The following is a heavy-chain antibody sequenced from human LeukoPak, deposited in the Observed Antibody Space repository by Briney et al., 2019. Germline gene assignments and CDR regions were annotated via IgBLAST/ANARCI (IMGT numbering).Heavy chain of an antibody. D-gene: IGHD3-10*01. CDR1: GFTFSSYW. CDR3: ARELDGSVDY. J-gene: IGHJ4*02. V-gene: IGHV3-7*01. CDR2: IDQDGTKT. Sequence: GGSLRLSCAASGFTFSSYWMSWVRQAPGKGLEWVANIDQDGTKTYSVDSVKGRFTISRDNAKNYPFLQMNSLRAGDTAFYYCARELDGSVDYWGQGSLVTVSS.